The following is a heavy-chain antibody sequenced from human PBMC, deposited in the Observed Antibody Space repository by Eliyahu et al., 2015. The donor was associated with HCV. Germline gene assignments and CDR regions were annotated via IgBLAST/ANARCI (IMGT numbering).Heavy chain of an antibody. CDR2: IYYSGST. V-gene: IGHV4-31*03. CDR1: GCSIXXGXXX. J-gene: IGHJ3*02. Sequence: QVQLQESGPGLVXPSQXLSLTCPVSGCSIXXGXXXXSWIXQHPGKGLEWIGYIYYSGSTYYNPSLKSRVTISVDTSKNQFSLKLSSVTAADTAVYYCARDKGYYDILTGYQGDAFDIWGQGTMVTVSS. D-gene: IGHD3-9*01. CDR3: ARDKGYYDILTGYQGDAFDI.